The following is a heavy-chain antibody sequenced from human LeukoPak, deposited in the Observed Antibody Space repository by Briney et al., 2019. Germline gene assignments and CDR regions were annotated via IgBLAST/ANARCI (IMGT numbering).Heavy chain of an antibody. CDR1: GYTFTGYY. CDR3: TRDYGDYGDLNWFDP. V-gene: IGHV1-2*02. J-gene: IGHJ5*02. CDR2: INPNSGGT. D-gene: IGHD4-17*01. Sequence: GASVKVSCKASGYTFTGYYMHWVRQAPGQGLEWMGWINPNSGGTNYAQKFQGRVTMTRDTSISTAYTELSRLRSDDTAVYYCTRDYGDYGDLNWFDPWGQGTLVTVSS.